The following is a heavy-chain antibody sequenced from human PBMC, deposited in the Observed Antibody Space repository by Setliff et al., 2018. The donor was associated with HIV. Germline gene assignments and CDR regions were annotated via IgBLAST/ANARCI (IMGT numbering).Heavy chain of an antibody. CDR2: MNPNSGNT. D-gene: IGHD1-26*01. Sequence: ASVKVSCKAPGYTFSNYDINWVRQATGQGLEWVGWMNPNSGNTGYAQKFQGRVTLTRNTSISTAYMELSSLRSEDTAVYYCARDRSYYPNYFDYWGQGTLVTVSS. CDR3: ARDRSYYPNYFDY. CDR1: GYTFSNYD. J-gene: IGHJ4*02. V-gene: IGHV1-8*01.